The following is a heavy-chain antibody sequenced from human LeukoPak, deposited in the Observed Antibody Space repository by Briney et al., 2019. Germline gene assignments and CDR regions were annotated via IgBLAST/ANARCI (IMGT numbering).Heavy chain of an antibody. CDR1: GFTFDTYP. CDR3: ARGWTYFDY. V-gene: IGHV3-48*04. Sequence: GGSLRLSCAAAGFTFDTYPMNWVRQAPGRGLEWISYISSNRDTIYYAASVKGRFTISRDNANNSLYLQMNSLRAEDTAVYYCARGWTYFDYWGQGTLVTVSS. CDR2: ISSNRDTI. D-gene: IGHD3/OR15-3a*01. J-gene: IGHJ4*02.